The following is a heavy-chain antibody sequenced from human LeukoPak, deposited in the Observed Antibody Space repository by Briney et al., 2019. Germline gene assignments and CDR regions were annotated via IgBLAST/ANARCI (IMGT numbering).Heavy chain of an antibody. CDR1: GLTFSSYA. Sequence: GGSLRLSCAASGLTFSSYAMSSVRQAPGKWLEWVSAISGSGGSTYYADSVKGRFTISRDNSKNTPYLQMNSLRAEDTAVYYCAKGDSSGYYYRPGYYFDYWGQGTLVTVSS. J-gene: IGHJ4*02. D-gene: IGHD3-22*01. V-gene: IGHV3-23*01. CDR2: ISGSGGST. CDR3: AKGDSSGYYYRPGYYFDY.